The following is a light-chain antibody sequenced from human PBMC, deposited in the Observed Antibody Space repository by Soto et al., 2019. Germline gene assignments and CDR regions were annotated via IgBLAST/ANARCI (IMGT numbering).Light chain of an antibody. J-gene: IGKJ1*01. V-gene: IGKV4-1*01. CDR1: QSVLYRSNNKNY. CDR2: WAS. Sequence: DIVLTQSPDSLAVSLGERATINCKSSQSVLYRSNNKNYLAWYQQKPGQPPKLLIYWASTRESGVPDRFSGSGSGTDFTLTISNLQAEDVAVYYCQQYYSTPRTFGQGTKVEIK. CDR3: QQYYSTPRT.